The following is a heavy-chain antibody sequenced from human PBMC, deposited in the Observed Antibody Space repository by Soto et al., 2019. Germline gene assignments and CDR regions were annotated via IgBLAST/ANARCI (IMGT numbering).Heavy chain of an antibody. CDR1: GGSISSSSYY. Sequence: SETLSLTCAVSGGSISSSSYYWGWIRQPPGKGLEWIGTIFYSGSTYYNPSLKSRLTLSVDTSKNQFSLKLSSVTAADTAVYYCSRVPGPWGQGTLVTVSS. CDR2: IFYSGST. CDR3: SRVPGP. J-gene: IGHJ5*02. V-gene: IGHV4-39*07.